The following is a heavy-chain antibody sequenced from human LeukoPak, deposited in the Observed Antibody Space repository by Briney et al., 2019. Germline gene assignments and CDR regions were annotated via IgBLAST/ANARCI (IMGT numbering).Heavy chain of an antibody. D-gene: IGHD3-22*01. Sequence: SSETLSLTCTVSGGSISSSSYYWGWIRQPPGKGLEWIGSIYYSGSTYYNPSLKSRVTISVDTSKNQFSLKLSSVTAADTAVYYCAREVDYYDSSGPGPGHWFDPWGQGTLVTVSS. CDR1: GGSISSSSYY. V-gene: IGHV4-39*02. CDR3: AREVDYYDSSGPGPGHWFDP. J-gene: IGHJ5*02. CDR2: IYYSGST.